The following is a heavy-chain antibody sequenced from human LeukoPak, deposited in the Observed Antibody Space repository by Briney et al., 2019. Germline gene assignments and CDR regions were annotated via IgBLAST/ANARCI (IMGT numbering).Heavy chain of an antibody. V-gene: IGHV4-59*08. Sequence: SETLSLTCTVSGGSISSYYWSWIRQPPGKGLEWIGYIYYSGSTNYNPSLKSRVTISVDTSKNQFSLKLSSVTAADTAVYYCARRREVTLDYWGQGTLVTVSS. CDR1: GGSISSYY. CDR3: ARRREVTLDY. CDR2: IYYSGST. J-gene: IGHJ4*02. D-gene: IGHD4-11*01.